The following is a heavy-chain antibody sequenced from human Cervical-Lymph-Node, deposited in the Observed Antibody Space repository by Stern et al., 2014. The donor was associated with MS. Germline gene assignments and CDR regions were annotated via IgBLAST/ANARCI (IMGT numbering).Heavy chain of an antibody. V-gene: IGHV3-33*01. CDR2: IWHDGTKR. CDR1: GFTFRNYG. CDR3: ARDGNYGGNPAYNWFDP. J-gene: IGHJ5*02. D-gene: IGHD4-23*01. Sequence: QVQLVESGGGVVQPGGSLRLSCAASGFTFRNYGMHWVRQAPGKGLEWVAVIWHDGTKRYHAESVKGRFTISRDNSNNTLFLQISRLRADDTAVYYCARDGNYGGNPAYNWFDPWGQGTLVTVSS.